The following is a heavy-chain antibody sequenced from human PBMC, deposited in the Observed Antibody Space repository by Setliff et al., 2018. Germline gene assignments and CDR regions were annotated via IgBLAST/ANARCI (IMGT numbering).Heavy chain of an antibody. CDR3: ARALASAGTVYFDY. V-gene: IGHV5-51*01. Sequence: GESLKISCKAAGYSFTKYWIGWVRQMPGKGLEWMGIIDPADSDTTYSPSFQGQVTISADKSIGTAYLQWSSLKASDTAIYYCARALASAGTVYFDYWGQGTLVTVS. CDR2: IDPADSDT. J-gene: IGHJ4*02. D-gene: IGHD6-13*01. CDR1: GYSFTKYW.